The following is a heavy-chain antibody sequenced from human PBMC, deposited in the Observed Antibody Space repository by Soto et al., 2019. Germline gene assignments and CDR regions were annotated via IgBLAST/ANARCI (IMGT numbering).Heavy chain of an antibody. CDR2: IHGGGNSA. Sequence: EVQLLESGGDLVQPGRSLRLSCAASGFTFSGYAMSWVRQAPGKGLEWVSVIHGGGNSAYYADSVKGRFTISRDNSKNTLHLQMSSLRGEDTAVYYCAKNRGRVTPSWPFDYWGQGTLVTVSS. CDR1: GFTFSGYA. V-gene: IGHV3-23*01. CDR3: AKNRGRVTPSWPFDY. D-gene: IGHD2-21*02. J-gene: IGHJ4*02.